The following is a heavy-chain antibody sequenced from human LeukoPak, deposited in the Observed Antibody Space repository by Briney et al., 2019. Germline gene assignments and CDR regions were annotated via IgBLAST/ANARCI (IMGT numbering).Heavy chain of an antibody. J-gene: IGHJ4*02. Sequence: SVKVSCKASGYTFTSYDINSVRQATGQGLEWMGWMNPNSGNTGYAQKFQGRVTMTRNTSISTAYMELSSLRSEDTAVYYCATGPYGDYVFDYWGQGTLVTVSS. CDR1: GYTFTSYD. CDR3: ATGPYGDYVFDY. V-gene: IGHV1-8*01. CDR2: MNPNSGNT. D-gene: IGHD4-17*01.